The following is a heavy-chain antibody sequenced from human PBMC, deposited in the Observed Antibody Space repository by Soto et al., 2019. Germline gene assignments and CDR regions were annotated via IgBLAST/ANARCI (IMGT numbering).Heavy chain of an antibody. V-gene: IGHV3-21*01. CDR3: ARGRRGGYDYPEY. CDR1: GFTFSSYS. CDR2: ISSSSSYI. J-gene: IGHJ4*02. Sequence: EVQLVESGGGLVKPGGSLRLSCAASGFTFSSYSMNWVRQAPGKGLEWVSSISSSSSYIYYADSVKGRFTISRDNAKNSLYLQMNSLRAEDTAVYYWARGRRGGYDYPEYWGQGTLVTVSS. D-gene: IGHD5-12*01.